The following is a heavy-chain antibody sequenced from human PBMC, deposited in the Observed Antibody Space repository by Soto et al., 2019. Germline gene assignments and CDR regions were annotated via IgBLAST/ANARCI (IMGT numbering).Heavy chain of an antibody. CDR3: ARVGPWVPYYYDSSPYTFENWFDP. J-gene: IGHJ5*02. Sequence: SETLSLTCAVSGGSISSSNWWSWVRQPPGKGLEWIGEIYHSGSTNCNPSLKSRVTISVDKSKNQFSLILNSVTAADTAVYYCARVGPWVPYYYDSSPYTFENWFDPWGQGTLVTSPQ. CDR1: GGSISSSNW. D-gene: IGHD3-22*01. V-gene: IGHV4-4*02. CDR2: IYHSGST.